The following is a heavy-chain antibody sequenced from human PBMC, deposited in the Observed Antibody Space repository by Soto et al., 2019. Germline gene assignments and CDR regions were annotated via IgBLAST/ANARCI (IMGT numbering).Heavy chain of an antibody. V-gene: IGHV1-69*13. D-gene: IGHD2-15*01. CDR2: IIPIFGTA. Sequence: SVKVSCKASGGTFSSYAISWVRQAPGQGLEWMGGIIPIFGTANYAQKFQGRVTITADESTSTAYMELSSLRSEDTAVYYCARDIEVVVAAKDPYYYGMDVWGQGTTVTVSS. CDR3: ARDIEVVVAAKDPYYYGMDV. CDR1: GGTFSSYA. J-gene: IGHJ6*02.